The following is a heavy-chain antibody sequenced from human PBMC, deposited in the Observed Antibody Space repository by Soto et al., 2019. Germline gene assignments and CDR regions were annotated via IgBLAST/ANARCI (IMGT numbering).Heavy chain of an antibody. J-gene: IGHJ5*02. D-gene: IGHD3-10*01. Sequence: QVQLQESGPGLVKPSQTLSLTCTVSGGSISGGDYYWSWIRQPPGKGLECIGYIYFNGNTYYNPSLESRVTISIDTSKNQFSLKVRSVTAADTAVYYCARVAQPSHPITPWGQGALVTVSS. V-gene: IGHV4-30-4*01. CDR2: IYFNGNT. CDR1: GGSISGGDYY. CDR3: ARVAQPSHPITP.